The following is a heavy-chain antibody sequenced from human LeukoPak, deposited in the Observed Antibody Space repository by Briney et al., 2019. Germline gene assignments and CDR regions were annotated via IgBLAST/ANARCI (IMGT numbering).Heavy chain of an antibody. J-gene: IGHJ4*02. CDR3: ASRTLGNDY. CDR1: GGSVSDYY. V-gene: IGHV4-59*02. Sequence: SETLSLTCTISGGSVSDYYWSWIRQSPGKGLEWIGYIYHTGSTSYSPSLKSRVTISADTSQNQFSLKLSSVTAADTAVYYCASRTLGNDYWGQGTLVTVSS. CDR2: IYHTGST. D-gene: IGHD7-27*01.